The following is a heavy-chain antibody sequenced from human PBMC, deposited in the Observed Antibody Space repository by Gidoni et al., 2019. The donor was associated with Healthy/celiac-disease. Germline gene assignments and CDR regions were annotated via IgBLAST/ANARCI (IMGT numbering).Heavy chain of an antibody. CDR1: GFPFSSYA. CDR3: AKGAGYDYVWGSSNYFDY. D-gene: IGHD3-16*01. Sequence: EVQLLESGGGLVQPGGSLRLSCAASGFPFSSYAMSWVRQAPGKGLEWVSAISGSGGSTYYADSVKGRFTISRDNSKNTLYLQMNSLRAEDTAVYYCAKGAGYDYVWGSSNYFDYWGQGTLVTVSS. V-gene: IGHV3-23*01. J-gene: IGHJ4*02. CDR2: ISGSGGST.